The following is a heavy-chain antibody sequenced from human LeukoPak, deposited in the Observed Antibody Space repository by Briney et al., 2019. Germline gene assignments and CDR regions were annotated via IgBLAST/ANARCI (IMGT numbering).Heavy chain of an antibody. Sequence: GRSLRLSCAASGFTFDDYAMHWVRQAPGKGLEWVSYISSSSKTIYYADSVKGRFTISRDNAKNSLYLQMNSLRAEDTAVYYCAPGYCSSSSCHHYFDYWGQGTLVTVSS. CDR1: GFTFDDYA. CDR3: APGYCSSSSCHHYFDY. D-gene: IGHD2-2*01. CDR2: ISSSSKTI. V-gene: IGHV3-48*01. J-gene: IGHJ4*02.